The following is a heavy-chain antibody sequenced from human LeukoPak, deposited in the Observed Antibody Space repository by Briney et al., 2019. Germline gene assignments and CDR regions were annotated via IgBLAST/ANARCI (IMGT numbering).Heavy chain of an antibody. CDR1: GFTFSSNH. Sequence: GGSLRLSCVASGFTFSSNHMNWVRQAPGKGLEWVSIIYSAGSTYYADSVKGRFTISRDNSKNTLYLQMNSLRAEDTAVYYCARVLYGSGNYFDYWGQGTLVTVSS. CDR2: IYSAGST. D-gene: IGHD3-10*01. CDR3: ARVLYGSGNYFDY. V-gene: IGHV3-66*01. J-gene: IGHJ4*02.